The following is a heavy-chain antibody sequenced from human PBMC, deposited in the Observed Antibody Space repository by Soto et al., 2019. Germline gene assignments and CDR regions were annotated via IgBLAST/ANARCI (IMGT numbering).Heavy chain of an antibody. J-gene: IGHJ5*02. CDR1: GFTFSRYA. CDR2: IGADGGST. Sequence: PGGSLRLSCAASGFTFSRYAMSWVRQAPGKGLEWVSSIGADGGSTYYADSVKGRFTTSRDDSKNTLYLRVSSLRAEDTATYYCAKDPEGVDGYNWFDTWGQGSLVTVSS. D-gene: IGHD5-12*01. V-gene: IGHV3-23*01. CDR3: AKDPEGVDGYNWFDT.